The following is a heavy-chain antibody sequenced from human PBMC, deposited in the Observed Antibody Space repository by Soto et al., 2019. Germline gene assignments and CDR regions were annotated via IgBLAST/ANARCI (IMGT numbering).Heavy chain of an antibody. CDR2: IFHTGTT. J-gene: IGHJ4*02. D-gene: IGHD3-3*01. Sequence: SETLSVTCTVSGGSISSGYHWSWIRQPPGMRLEWVASIFHTGTTYYNPSLTSRVTISVDTSKNQFSLKLTSVTATDSVVYYCERTDNVGYYPFCGQGVLVT. CDR3: ERTDNVGYYPF. V-gene: IGHV4-38-2*02. CDR1: GGSISSGYH.